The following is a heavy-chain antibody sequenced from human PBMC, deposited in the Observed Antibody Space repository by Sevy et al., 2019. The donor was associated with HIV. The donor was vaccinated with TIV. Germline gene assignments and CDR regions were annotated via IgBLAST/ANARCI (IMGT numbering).Heavy chain of an antibody. J-gene: IGHJ6*02. Sequence: GGSLRLPCAVSGFTFRNFWMSWVRQAPGKGLEWVANIRQDGSEKYYVDSVRGRFTISRDNAKNSLFLQLNSLRADDTAIYYCAKSYFGSGTGYGMDLWGRGTTVTVSS. CDR1: GFTFRNFW. CDR2: IRQDGSEK. V-gene: IGHV3-7*01. CDR3: AKSYFGSGTGYGMDL. D-gene: IGHD3-10*01.